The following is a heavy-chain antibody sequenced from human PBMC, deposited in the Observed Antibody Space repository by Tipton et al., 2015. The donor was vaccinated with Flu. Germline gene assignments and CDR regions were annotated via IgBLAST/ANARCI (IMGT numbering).Heavy chain of an antibody. D-gene: IGHD3-10*01. CDR2: ISTSSYYI. V-gene: IGHV3-21*01. CDR1: GFIFSTFS. J-gene: IGHJ4*02. CDR3: ARGIGFGELLDY. Sequence: GSLRLPCAASGFIFSTFSMNWVRQAPGKGLEWVSSISTSSYYINYADSVKGRFTISRDSAKNSLYLQMNDLRAEDTAVYYCARGIGFGELLDYWGQGTLVTVSS.